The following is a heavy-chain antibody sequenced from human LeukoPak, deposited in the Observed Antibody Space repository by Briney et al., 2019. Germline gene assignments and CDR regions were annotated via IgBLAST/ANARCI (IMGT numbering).Heavy chain of an antibody. CDR3: AKDDTVILYYFDY. CDR1: GFTFSSYA. CDR2: ISGSGGST. J-gene: IGHJ4*02. D-gene: IGHD4-17*01. V-gene: IGHV3-23*01. Sequence: GGSLRLSCAASGFTFSSYAMSWVRQAPGKGPEWVSAISGSGGSTYYADSVKGRFTISRDNSKNTLYLQMNSLRAEDTAVYYCAKDDTVILYYFDYWGQGTLVTVSS.